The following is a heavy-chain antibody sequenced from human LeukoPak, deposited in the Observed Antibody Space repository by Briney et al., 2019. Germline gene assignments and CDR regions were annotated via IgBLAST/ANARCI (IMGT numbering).Heavy chain of an antibody. D-gene: IGHD3-3*01. J-gene: IGHJ4*02. CDR2: IIPIFGTA. CDR3: AMPSPRYYDFWSGYYYFDY. Sequence: ASVKVSCKASGGTSSSYAISWVRQAPGQGLEWMGGIIPIFGTANYAQKFQGRVTITADESTSTAYMELSSLRSEDTAVYYCAMPSPRYYDFWSGYYYFDYWGQGTLVTVSS. V-gene: IGHV1-69*13. CDR1: GGTSSSYA.